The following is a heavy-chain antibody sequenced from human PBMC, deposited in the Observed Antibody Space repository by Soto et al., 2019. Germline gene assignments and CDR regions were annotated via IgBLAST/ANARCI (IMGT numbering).Heavy chain of an antibody. V-gene: IGHV1-69*13. CDR1: VDTFCRFT. Sequence: GXSVQVSCEASVDTFCRFTINWVRQAPGQGLEWMGGIKPISDITNYAQRFQGRVTFTADASTSTVYLELSSLRSEDTAMYYCARDPSTINKLIGVWFDHWGQGSLVTVSS. J-gene: IGHJ5*02. CDR2: IKPISDIT. D-gene: IGHD4-4*01. CDR3: ARDPSTINKLIGVWFDH.